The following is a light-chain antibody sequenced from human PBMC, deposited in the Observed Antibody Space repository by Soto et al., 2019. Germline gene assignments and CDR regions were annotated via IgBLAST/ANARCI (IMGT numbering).Light chain of an antibody. V-gene: IGKV3-20*01. CDR3: QQYNNSPIT. J-gene: IGKJ5*01. CDR2: GAS. Sequence: IDLTHSPDTLSVSPCYRFTISCRSSQSVTSRFFAWYQQKPGQAPRLLMYGASSRATGIPDRFSGSGSGTDFTLTISRLEPEDFAVYYCQQYNNSPITFGEGTRLEIK. CDR1: QSVTSRF.